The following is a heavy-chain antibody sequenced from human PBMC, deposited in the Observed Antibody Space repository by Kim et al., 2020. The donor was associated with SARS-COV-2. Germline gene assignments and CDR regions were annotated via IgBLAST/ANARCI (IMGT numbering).Heavy chain of an antibody. CDR3: TRVPGSSIYYG. CDR1: GFTFSDSR. D-gene: IGHD5-12*01. J-gene: IGHJ6*01. Sequence: GGSLRLSCAASGFTFSDSRIHWVRQAPGKGLVWVSRISSEVYSSASAYAASGRGRITIYKADYTSTLHLQMHRPKAEATAVCYSTRVPGSSIYYG. V-gene: IGHV3-73*01. CDR2: ISSEVYSSAS.